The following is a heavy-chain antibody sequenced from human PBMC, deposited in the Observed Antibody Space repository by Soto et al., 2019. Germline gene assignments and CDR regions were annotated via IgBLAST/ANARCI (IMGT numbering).Heavy chain of an antibody. CDR3: ARDYNPSGWFEPSFDD. CDR1: GYTFTTTY. D-gene: IGHD6-19*01. V-gene: IGHV1-18*01. CDR2: ISAYNGKT. Sequence: ASVKVSCKASGYTFTTTYITWVRQAPGQGLEWMGWISAYNGKTKYARNLEGRVTMTTDTSTSTAYMELSSLRSEDTAVYYCARDYNPSGWFEPSFDDRGQGTLVTGSS. J-gene: IGHJ4*02.